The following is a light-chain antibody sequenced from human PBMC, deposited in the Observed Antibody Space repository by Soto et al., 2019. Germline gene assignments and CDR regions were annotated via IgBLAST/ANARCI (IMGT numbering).Light chain of an antibody. V-gene: IGKV3-20*01. CDR2: GAS. J-gene: IGKJ2*01. CDR3: HQYRSSPLYT. Sequence: EIVLTQSPGTLSLSPGERATLSCRASQSVSSSYLAWYQQKPGQAPRLLIYGASSRATGIPDRFSGSGSGTDFTLTISRLEPEDFSVYYCHQYRSSPLYTFGQRTNLEIK. CDR1: QSVSSSY.